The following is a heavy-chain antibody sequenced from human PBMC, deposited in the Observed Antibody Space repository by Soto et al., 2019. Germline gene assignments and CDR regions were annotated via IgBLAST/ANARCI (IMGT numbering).Heavy chain of an antibody. D-gene: IGHD4-17*01. J-gene: IGHJ4*02. CDR2: IYYSGST. Sequence: SETLSLTCTVSGGSISGSTYYWGWIRQPPGKGLEWIGSIYYSGSTYYNPSLKSRVTISVDTSKNQFSLKLSSVTAADTAVYYCARHARVTTYFDYWGQGTLVTVSS. CDR1: GGSISGSTYY. V-gene: IGHV4-39*01. CDR3: ARHARVTTYFDY.